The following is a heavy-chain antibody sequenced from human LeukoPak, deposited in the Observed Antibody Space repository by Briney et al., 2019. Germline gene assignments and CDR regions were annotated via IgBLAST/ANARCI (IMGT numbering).Heavy chain of an antibody. J-gene: IGHJ4*02. CDR2: IIPIFGTA. CDR1: GGTFSSYA. Sequence: SVKVSCKASGGTFSSYAISWVRQAPGQGLEWMGGIIPIFGTANYAQKFQGRVTITADKSTSTAYMELSSLRSVDTAVYYCARDTFRNSAATRGLPDYWGQGTLVTVSS. V-gene: IGHV1-69*06. CDR3: ARDTFRNSAATRGLPDY. D-gene: IGHD2-2*01.